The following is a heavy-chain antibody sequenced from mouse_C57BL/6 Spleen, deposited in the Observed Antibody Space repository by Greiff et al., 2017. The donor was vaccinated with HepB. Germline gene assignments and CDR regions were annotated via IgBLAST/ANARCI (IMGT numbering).Heavy chain of an antibody. CDR3: ARAGGILFDY. J-gene: IGHJ2*01. V-gene: IGHV5-16*01. Sequence: EVKLVESEGGLVQPGSSLKLSCTASGFTFSDYYMAWVRQVPEKGLEWVANINYDGSSTYYLDSLKSRFIISRDNAKNILYLQMSSLKSEDTATYYCARAGGILFDYWGQGTTLTVSS. CDR1: GFTFSDYY. CDR2: INYDGSST.